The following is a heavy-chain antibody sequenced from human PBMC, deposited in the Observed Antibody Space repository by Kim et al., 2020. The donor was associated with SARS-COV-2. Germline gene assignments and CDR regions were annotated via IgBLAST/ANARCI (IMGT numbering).Heavy chain of an antibody. CDR1: GGSVSSGSYY. D-gene: IGHD2-21*01. CDR3: ACGYKTRPTNFDY. J-gene: IGHJ4*02. CDR2: IYYSGST. V-gene: IGHV4-61*01. Sequence: SETLSLTCTVSGGSVSSGSYYWSWIRQPPGKGLEWIGYIYYSGSTNYNPSLKSRVTISVDTSKNQFSLKLSSVTAADTAVYYCACGYKTRPTNFDYWGQGTLVTVSS.